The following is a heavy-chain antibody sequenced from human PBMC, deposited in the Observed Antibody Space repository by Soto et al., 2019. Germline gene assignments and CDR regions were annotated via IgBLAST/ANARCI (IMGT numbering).Heavy chain of an antibody. J-gene: IGHJ6*02. D-gene: IGHD3-3*01. CDR3: ARGGFYDSYGMDV. CDR2: ITTAGDP. Sequence: EVQLVESGGGLVQPGGSLRLLCAASGFTVSYHDMHWVRQITGKGLEWVSTITTAGDPYYSGSVKGRFTISRENAKNSLYLQMNSLRAGDTAVYYCARGGFYDSYGMDVWGQGTTVTVSS. V-gene: IGHV3-13*05. CDR1: GFTVSYHD.